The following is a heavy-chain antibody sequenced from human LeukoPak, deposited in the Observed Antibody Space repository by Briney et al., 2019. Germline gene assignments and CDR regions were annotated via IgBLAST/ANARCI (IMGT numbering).Heavy chain of an antibody. CDR2: IIPIFGIA. J-gene: IGHJ4*02. D-gene: IGHD3-22*01. V-gene: IGHV1-69*04. CDR1: GGTFSSYA. CDR3: ARERTTPMIVVVWATYYFDY. Sequence: ASVKASCKASGGTFSSYAISWVRQAPGQGLEWMGRIIPIFGIANYAQKFQGRVMITADKSTSTAYMELSSLRSEDTAVYYCARERTTPMIVVVWATYYFDYWGQGTLVTVSS.